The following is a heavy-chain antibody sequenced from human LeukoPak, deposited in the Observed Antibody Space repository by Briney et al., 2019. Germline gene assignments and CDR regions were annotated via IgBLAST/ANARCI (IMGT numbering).Heavy chain of an antibody. V-gene: IGHV4-61*01. Sequence: SETLSLTSTVSGGSVSSNTYYWNWIRKSPGKGLEWVGFVYYSGRTKYNPSLKSRVTISIDTSKNQVSLKLRSVTAADTAMYFCVREASTSYYDSSGYYRQTETFDVWGQGTMVTVSS. J-gene: IGHJ3*01. CDR2: VYYSGRT. CDR1: GGSVSSNTYY. CDR3: VREASTSYYDSSGYYRQTETFDV. D-gene: IGHD3-22*01.